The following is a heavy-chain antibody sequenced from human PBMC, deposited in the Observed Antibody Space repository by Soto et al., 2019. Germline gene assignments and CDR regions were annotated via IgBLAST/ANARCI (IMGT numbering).Heavy chain of an antibody. D-gene: IGHD6-19*01. V-gene: IGHV3-11*01. CDR2: ISSSGSTI. J-gene: IGHJ4*02. CDR1: GFTFSDYY. CDR3: ARLPMTGYSSPKGWYYFDY. Sequence: PGGSLRLSCAASGFTFSDYYMSWIRQAPGKGLEWVSYISSSGSTIYYADSVKGRFTISRDNAKNSLYLQMNSLRAEDTAVYYCARLPMTGYSSPKGWYYFDYWGQGTLVTVSS.